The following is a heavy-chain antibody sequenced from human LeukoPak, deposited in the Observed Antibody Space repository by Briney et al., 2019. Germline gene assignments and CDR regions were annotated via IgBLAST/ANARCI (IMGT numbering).Heavy chain of an antibody. D-gene: IGHD3-10*01. V-gene: IGHV3-23*01. CDR1: GFTFSTYA. CDR2: ITGSGDRT. J-gene: IGHJ4*02. CDR3: ARPQVVVLNPFDY. Sequence: GGSLLLSCAASGFTFSTYAMSGVRQAPGKGLEGGSAITGSGDRTHDADSEKGRITVSGDNAKKMFVLQMNSLRAKDTAVYVCARPQVVVLNPFDYWGQGTLVTVSS.